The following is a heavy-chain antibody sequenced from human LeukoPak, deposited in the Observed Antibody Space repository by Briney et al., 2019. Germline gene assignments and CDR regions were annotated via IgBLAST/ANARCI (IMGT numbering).Heavy chain of an antibody. J-gene: IGHJ4*02. Sequence: SETLSLTCTVSGGSISSSSYYWSWIRQPPGKGLEWIGEINHSGSTNYNPSLKSRVTISVDTSKNQFSLKLSSVTAADTAVYYCARSSGYSYGRHFDYWGQGTLVTVSS. CDR2: INHSGST. CDR3: ARSSGYSYGRHFDY. D-gene: IGHD5-18*01. V-gene: IGHV4-39*07. CDR1: GGSISSSSYY.